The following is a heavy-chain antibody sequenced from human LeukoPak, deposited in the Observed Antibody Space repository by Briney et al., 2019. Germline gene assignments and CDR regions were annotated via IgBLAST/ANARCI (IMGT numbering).Heavy chain of an antibody. V-gene: IGHV3-48*03. J-gene: IGHJ5*02. CDR1: GFTFSSYE. CDR2: ISSSGSTI. Sequence: RAGGSLRLSCAASGFTFSSYEMNWVRQAPGKGLEWVSYISSSGSTIYYADSVKGRFTISRDNAKNSLYLQMNGLRAEDTAVYYCARDSFLGGGVDWFDPWGQGTLVTVSS. D-gene: IGHD2-8*02. CDR3: ARDSFLGGGVDWFDP.